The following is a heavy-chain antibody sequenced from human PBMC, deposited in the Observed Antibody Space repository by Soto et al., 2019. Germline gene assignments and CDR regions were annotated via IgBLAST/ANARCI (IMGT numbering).Heavy chain of an antibody. D-gene: IGHD5-18*01. CDR2: ISGYNGNT. V-gene: IGHV1-18*01. CDR3: ARDPGFGFGYSYAFAMDV. CDR1: GYTFSKYG. Sequence: GASVKFCCKASGYTFSKYGISWVRQGPGQGLEWIGWISGYNGNTHYEEKVQDRIKMTTDTSTSTTYLELRSLRSDDTAVYFCARDPGFGFGYSYAFAMDVWGQGTTVTVSS. J-gene: IGHJ6*02.